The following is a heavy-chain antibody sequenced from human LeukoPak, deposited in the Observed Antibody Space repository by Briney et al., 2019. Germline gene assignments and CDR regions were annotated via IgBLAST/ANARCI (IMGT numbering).Heavy chain of an antibody. D-gene: IGHD1-26*01. V-gene: IGHV4-4*07. CDR2: IYASGST. CDR3: ARGGSYYPYFDY. J-gene: IGHJ4*02. Sequence: SETLSLTCTVSGGSISSYYWSWIRQPAGKGLEWIGRIYASGSTNYNPSLKSRVTMSVDTSKNQFSLKLSSVTAADTAVYYCARGGSYYPYFDYWGQGTLVTVSS. CDR1: GGSISSYY.